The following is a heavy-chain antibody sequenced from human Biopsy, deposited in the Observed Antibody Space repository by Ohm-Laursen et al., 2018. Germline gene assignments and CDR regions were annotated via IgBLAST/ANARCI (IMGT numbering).Heavy chain of an antibody. Sequence: ASVKASCKVSVYAVTEFSMHWVRQAPGKGLGWMGGFAPENGKTIYAQKFQGRVTMTEDTSTDTAYMELSSLRSEDTAVYYCAADINVWNVNYWGEGTLVPVSS. CDR2: FAPENGKT. D-gene: IGHD1-1*01. CDR3: AADINVWNVNY. CDR1: VYAVTEFS. J-gene: IGHJ4*02. V-gene: IGHV1-24*01.